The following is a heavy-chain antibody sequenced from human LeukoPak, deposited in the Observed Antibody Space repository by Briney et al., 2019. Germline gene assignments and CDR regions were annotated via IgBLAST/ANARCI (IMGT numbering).Heavy chain of an antibody. J-gene: IGHJ4*02. CDR1: GGSFSGYY. CDR3: ARGKRGITMVRGVIIPFDY. V-gene: IGHV4-34*01. D-gene: IGHD3-10*01. Sequence: SETLSLTCAVYGGSFSGYYWSWIRQPPGKGLEWIGEINHSGSTNYNPSLTSRVTISVDTSKNQFSLKLSSVTAADTAVYYCARGKRGITMVRGVIIPFDYWGQGTLVTVSS. CDR2: INHSGST.